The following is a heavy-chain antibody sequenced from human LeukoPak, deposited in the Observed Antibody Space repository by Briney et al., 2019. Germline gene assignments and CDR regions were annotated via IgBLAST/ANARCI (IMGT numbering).Heavy chain of an antibody. CDR1: GGSFSGYY. CDR3: ARTVAAAGTNWFDP. J-gene: IGHJ5*02. D-gene: IGHD6-13*01. CDR2: INHSGST. Sequence: SETLSLTCAVYGGSFSGYYWSWIRQPPGKGLEWIGEINHSGSTNYNPSLKSRVTISVDTSKNQFSLKLSSVTAADTAVYYCARTVAAAGTNWFDPWGQGTLVTVSS. V-gene: IGHV4-34*01.